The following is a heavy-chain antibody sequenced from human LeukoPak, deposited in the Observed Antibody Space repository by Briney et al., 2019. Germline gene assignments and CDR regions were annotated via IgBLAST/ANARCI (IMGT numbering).Heavy chain of an antibody. V-gene: IGHV3-9*03. CDR1: GFTFDDYA. CDR2: ISWNSGSI. CDR3: AKGGGTYSDWYFDL. Sequence: GRSLRLSCAASGFTFDDYAMHWVRQAPGKGLEWVSGISWNSGSIDYADSVKGRFTISRDNAENSLFLQMNSLRPEDMAFYYCAKGGGTYSDWYFDLWGRGTLVTVSS. J-gene: IGHJ2*01. D-gene: IGHD1-26*01.